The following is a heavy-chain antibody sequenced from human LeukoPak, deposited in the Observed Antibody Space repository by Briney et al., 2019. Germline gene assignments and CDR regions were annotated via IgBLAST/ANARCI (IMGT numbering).Heavy chain of an antibody. CDR1: GYTFTSYY. D-gene: IGHD3-16*01. V-gene: IGHV1-46*01. J-gene: IGHJ5*02. CDR3: ARVSTFFRAPFDP. Sequence: ASVKVSYKASGYTFTSYYMHWVRQAPGQGLEWMGIINPSGGSTSYAQKFQGRVTMTRDTSTSTVYMELSSLRSEDTAVYYCARVSTFFRAPFDPWGQGTLVTVSS. CDR2: INPSGGST.